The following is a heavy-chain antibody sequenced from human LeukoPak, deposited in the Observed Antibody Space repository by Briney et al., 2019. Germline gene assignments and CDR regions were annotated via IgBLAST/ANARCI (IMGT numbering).Heavy chain of an antibody. V-gene: IGHV1-18*04. D-gene: IGHD2-2*01. J-gene: IGHJ4*02. Sequence: ASVKVSCKASGYTFTSYGISWVRQAPGQGLEWMGWISAYNSNTNYAQKLQGRVTMTTDTSTSTAYMELRSLRSDDTAVYYCARIQDDIVVVPAQGGFDYWGQGTLVTVSS. CDR2: ISAYNSNT. CDR3: ARIQDDIVVVPAQGGFDY. CDR1: GYTFTSYG.